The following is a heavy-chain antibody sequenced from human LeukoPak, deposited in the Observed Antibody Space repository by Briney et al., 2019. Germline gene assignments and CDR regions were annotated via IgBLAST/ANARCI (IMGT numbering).Heavy chain of an antibody. Sequence: SETLSLTCTVSGGSISTYYWNWIRQPPGKGLEWIGYIYYSGSTNYNPSLQSRVTISVDTSKIQFSLNLNSVTAADTAVYYCARSGGYSSSWYLWGQGTLVTVSS. CDR3: ARSGGYSSSWYL. CDR1: GGSISTYY. CDR2: IYYSGST. V-gene: IGHV4-59*01. J-gene: IGHJ5*02. D-gene: IGHD6-13*01.